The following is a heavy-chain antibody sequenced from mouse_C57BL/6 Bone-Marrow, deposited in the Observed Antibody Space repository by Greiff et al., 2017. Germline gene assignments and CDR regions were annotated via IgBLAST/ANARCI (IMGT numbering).Heavy chain of an antibody. J-gene: IGHJ2*01. Sequence: VQLQQSGAELVRPGTSVKMSCKASGYTFTNYWIGWAKQRPGHGLEWIGDIYPGGGFTNYKEKFKGKATLTADKSSSTAYMQCSSLTSEDSAIYYCARTAHDGYYGYYFDYWGQGTTLTVSS. CDR1: GYTFTNYW. CDR2: IYPGGGFT. V-gene: IGHV1-63*01. CDR3: ARTAHDGYYGYYFDY. D-gene: IGHD2-3*01.